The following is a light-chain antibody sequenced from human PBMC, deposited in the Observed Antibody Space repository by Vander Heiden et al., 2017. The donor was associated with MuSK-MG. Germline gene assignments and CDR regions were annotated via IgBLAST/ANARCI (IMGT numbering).Light chain of an antibody. J-gene: IGLJ2*01. CDR2: GNS. CDR1: SSNTGAGYD. V-gene: IGLV1-40*01. CDR3: QSYDSSLSGVV. Sequence: QSVLTHPPSVSGAPGQRVTIPCTGSSSNTGAGYDVHWYPQLPGTAPKLPIYGNSNRPSGVPDRFSGAKTRTSASPAITGLQAEDEAEYYSQSYDSSLSGVVFGGGTKLTVL.